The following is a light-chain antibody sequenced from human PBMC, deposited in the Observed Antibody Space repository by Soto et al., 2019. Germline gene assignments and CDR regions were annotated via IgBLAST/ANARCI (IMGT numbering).Light chain of an antibody. J-gene: IGKJ1*01. CDR3: QQRSNWPPRT. Sequence: EIVLTQSPATLSLSPGERATLSCRASQGVGRYLAWYQQKPGQAPRLLIYAASNRATGIPARFSGSGSGTDFTLTISSLEPEDFAIYYCQQRSNWPPRTFGQGTKVDIK. CDR2: AAS. CDR1: QGVGRY. V-gene: IGKV3-11*01.